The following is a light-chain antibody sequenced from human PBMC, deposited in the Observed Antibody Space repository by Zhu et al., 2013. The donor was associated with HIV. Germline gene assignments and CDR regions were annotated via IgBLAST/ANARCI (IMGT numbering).Light chain of an antibody. V-gene: IGKV1-5*01. CDR2: DAS. J-gene: IGKJ3*01. CDR1: ETNDRW. CDR3: QHYYIYPFT. Sequence: DIQMTQSPSTLAASVGDRVTITCRASETNDRWLAWYQQKPGKVPKLLISDASNLESGVPSRFSGSGSGTEFTLSIDSLLPDDFATYYCQHYYIYPFTFGPGTEVDVK.